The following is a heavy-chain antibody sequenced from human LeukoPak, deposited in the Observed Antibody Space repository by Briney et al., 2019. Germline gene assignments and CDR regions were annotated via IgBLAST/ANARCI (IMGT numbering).Heavy chain of an antibody. CDR2: ISSSSSYI. D-gene: IGHD3-22*01. CDR3: ARDYYDSSGYYPRRVNWFDP. J-gene: IGHJ5*02. V-gene: IGHV3-21*01. Sequence: PGGSLRLSCAASGFTFSSYSMNWVRQAPGKGLEWVSSISSSSSYIYYADSVKGRFTISRDNAKNSLYLQMNSLRAEDTAVYYCARDYYDSSGYYPRRVNWFDPWGQGTLVTVSS. CDR1: GFTFSSYS.